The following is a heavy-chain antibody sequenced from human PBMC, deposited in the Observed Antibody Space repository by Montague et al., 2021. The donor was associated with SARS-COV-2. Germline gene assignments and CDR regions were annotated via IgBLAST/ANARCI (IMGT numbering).Heavy chain of an antibody. V-gene: IGHV4-39*07. CDR2: IYYSGST. D-gene: IGHD2-8*02. CDR1: GGSISSSSYY. CDR3: ARSDLSVIVLVVYATRGGYFDL. J-gene: IGHJ2*01. Sequence: SETLSLTCTVSGGSISSSSYYWGWIRQPPGKGLEWIGSIYYSGSTYYNPSLKSRVTISADTSKNQFSLKLSSVTAADTAVYYCARSDLSVIVLVVYATRGGYFDLWGRGTLVTVSS.